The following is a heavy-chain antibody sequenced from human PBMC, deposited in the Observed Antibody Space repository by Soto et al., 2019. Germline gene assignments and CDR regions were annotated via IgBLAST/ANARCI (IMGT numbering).Heavy chain of an antibody. CDR2: ISAYNGNT. J-gene: IGHJ5*02. Sequence: QVQLVQSGAEVKKPGASVKVSCKASGYTFTSYGISWVRQAPGQGLEWMGWISAYNGNTNYAQKLQGRVTMTPDTSTSTAYMELRSLRSDDTAVYYCARVADYGDYLGWFDPWGQGTLVTVSS. CDR1: GYTFTSYG. CDR3: ARVADYGDYLGWFDP. V-gene: IGHV1-18*01. D-gene: IGHD4-17*01.